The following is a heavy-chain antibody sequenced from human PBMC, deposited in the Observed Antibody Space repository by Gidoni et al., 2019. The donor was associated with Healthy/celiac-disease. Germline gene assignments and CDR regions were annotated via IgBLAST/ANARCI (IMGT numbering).Heavy chain of an antibody. Sequence: EVQLVESGGGLVQPGGSMSLSCAASGLTFSSYNMNWVRQAPGKGLEWVSYISKSGTVIKYADSVKGRFTISRDNAENSLYLQMKSLRAEDTAVYYCAREGSMGVWGQGTTVTVSS. CDR1: GLTFSSYN. CDR3: AREGSMGV. CDR2: ISKSGTVI. J-gene: IGHJ6*02. V-gene: IGHV3-48*01.